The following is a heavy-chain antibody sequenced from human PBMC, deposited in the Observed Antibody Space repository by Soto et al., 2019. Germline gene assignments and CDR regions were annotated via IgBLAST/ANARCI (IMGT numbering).Heavy chain of an antibody. CDR2: INPNSGGT. V-gene: IGHV1-2*02. CDR3: ARDESPTSGWRGMDV. Sequence: ASVKVSCKASGYTFTDYYMHWVRQAPAQGLEWMGWINPNSGGTNYAQKFQGRVTMTRDTSISTAYMELNRLRSDDTAVYYCARDESPTSGWRGMDVWGQGTTVAVAS. D-gene: IGHD6-19*01. CDR1: GYTFTDYY. J-gene: IGHJ6*01.